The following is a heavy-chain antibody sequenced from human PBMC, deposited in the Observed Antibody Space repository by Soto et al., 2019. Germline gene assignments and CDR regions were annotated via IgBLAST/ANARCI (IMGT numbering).Heavy chain of an antibody. CDR3: ARTDRDFYGLDV. Sequence: EVQLVESGGGLVQPGGSLRLSCEASGFTFRNYDMHWVRQGTGKGLEWVSGISAAGDPDYADSVEGRFTISSENAQNSFFLQMNNLRVCDTAVYYCARTDRDFYGLDVWGQGTTVSVSS. V-gene: IGHV3-13*05. CDR2: ISAAGDP. J-gene: IGHJ6*02. CDR1: GFTFRNYD.